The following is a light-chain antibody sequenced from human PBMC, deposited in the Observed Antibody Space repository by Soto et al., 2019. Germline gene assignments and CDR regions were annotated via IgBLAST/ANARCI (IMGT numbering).Light chain of an antibody. CDR1: QSVSNY. J-gene: IGKJ5*01. V-gene: IGKV3-20*01. CDR2: AAS. CDR3: QQYASPPTT. Sequence: EIVLTQSPATLSLSPGERVTLSCRASQSVSNYLAWYQQKPGQAPRLLVSAASNRATGIPDRFSGGGSGTDFTLTISRLEPEDFAVYFCQQYASPPTTFGQGTRLEIK.